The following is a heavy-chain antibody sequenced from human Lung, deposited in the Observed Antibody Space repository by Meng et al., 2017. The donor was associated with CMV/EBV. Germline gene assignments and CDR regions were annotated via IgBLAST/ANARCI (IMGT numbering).Heavy chain of an antibody. CDR3: MKDQALA. J-gene: IGHJ4*02. CDR2: KLYEGSNK. D-gene: IGHD5-12*01. CDR1: GFSLNDYG. V-gene: IGHV3-30*02. Sequence: SLRSSSAGYGFSLNDYGMHWVRQAKGKGMEWVEFKLYEGSNKFYADSVKGRFTISRDNSKNTLYLQMNSLRPEDTAVYYCMKDQALAWGQGTLVTVSS.